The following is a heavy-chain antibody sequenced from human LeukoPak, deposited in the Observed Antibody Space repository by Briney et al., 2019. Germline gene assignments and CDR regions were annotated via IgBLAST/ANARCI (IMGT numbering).Heavy chain of an antibody. Sequence: GRSLRLSCAASGFTFSSYAMHWVRQAPGKGLEWVAVISYDGSNKYYADSVKGRFTISRDNSKNTLYLQMNSLRAEDTAVYYCARRVFGSSFDPWGQGTLVTVSS. V-gene: IGHV3-30*04. D-gene: IGHD3-16*01. CDR3: ARRVFGSSFDP. J-gene: IGHJ5*02. CDR2: ISYDGSNK. CDR1: GFTFSSYA.